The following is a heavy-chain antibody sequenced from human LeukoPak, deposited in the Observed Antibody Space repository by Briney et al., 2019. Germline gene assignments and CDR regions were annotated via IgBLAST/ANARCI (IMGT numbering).Heavy chain of an antibody. CDR3: AKSLRNFTGVNWFDP. V-gene: IGHV6-1*01. CDR2: TYYKSKWYH. J-gene: IGHJ5*02. D-gene: IGHD3-9*01. CDR1: GDSVTNNSAA. Sequence: SQTLSLTCVISGDSVTNNSAAWNWIRQSPSRGLEWLGRTYYKSKWYHDYAVFVKSRITIDADTSKNQFSLRLDSVSLDDTSIYYCAKSLRNFTGVNWFDPWGPGTLVTVSS.